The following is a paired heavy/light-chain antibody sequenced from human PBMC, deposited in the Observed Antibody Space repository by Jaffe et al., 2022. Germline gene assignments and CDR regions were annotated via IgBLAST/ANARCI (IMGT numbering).Heavy chain of an antibody. CDR2: ICDTGTT. CDR1: GSSIISTNIC. V-gene: IGHV4-61*02. J-gene: IGHJ4*02. Sequence: QVQLQESGPGLVQPSQTLSLTCTVSGSSIISTNICWSWIRQPAGKGLQWIGRICDTGTTNYSPSLKSRVTISVDRAKSQFSLRLTSVTAADTAVYFCARDARFFDWRNFDSWGQGTLVTVSS. CDR3: ARDARFFDWRNFDS. D-gene: IGHD3-9*01.
Light chain of an antibody. Sequence: QSVLTQPPSASGTPGQSVTISCSGSSSNIGDNYVFWYQQLPGTAPKLLIYRSSQRPSGVPDRFSGSKSGTSASLAISGLRSEDEADYHCAAWDDNLRVWVFGGGTTLTVL. CDR3: AAWDDNLRVWV. J-gene: IGLJ3*02. CDR2: RSS. V-gene: IGLV1-47*01. CDR1: SSNIGDNY.